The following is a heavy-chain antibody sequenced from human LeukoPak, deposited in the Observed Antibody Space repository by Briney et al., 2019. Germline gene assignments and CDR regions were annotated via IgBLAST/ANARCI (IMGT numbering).Heavy chain of an antibody. J-gene: IGHJ4*02. D-gene: IGHD3-16*02. V-gene: IGHV1-46*01. CDR3: ARAYDYVWGSYRPFDY. CDR1: GYTFTSYY. Sequence: ASVKVSCKASGYTFTSYYMHWVRQAPGQGLEWMGIINPSGGSTSYAQKFQGRVTMTRDTSTSTVYMELSSLRSEGTAVYYCARAYDYVWGSYRPFDYWGQGTLVTVSS. CDR2: INPSGGST.